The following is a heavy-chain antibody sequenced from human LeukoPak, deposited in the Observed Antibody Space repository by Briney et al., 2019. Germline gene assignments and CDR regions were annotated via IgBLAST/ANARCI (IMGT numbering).Heavy chain of an antibody. J-gene: IGHJ4*02. Sequence: GGSLRLSCAASGFTFSSYGMSWVRQAPGKGLEWVSAISGSGGSTYYADSVKGRFTISRDNAKNTLYLQMNSLRAEDTVVFSSTRRHTRYVEMATNFDYWGQGTLVTVSS. D-gene: IGHD5-24*01. CDR1: GFTFSSYG. V-gene: IGHV3-23*01. CDR3: TRRHTRYVEMATNFDY. CDR2: ISGSGGST.